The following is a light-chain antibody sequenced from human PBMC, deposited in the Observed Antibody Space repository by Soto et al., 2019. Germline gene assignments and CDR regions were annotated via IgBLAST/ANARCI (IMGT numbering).Light chain of an antibody. J-gene: IGLJ1*01. Sequence: QSVLTQPASVSGSPGQSITISCTGTSSDVGGYNYVSWYQQHPGKAPKLMIYEVSNRPSGVSNRFSGSKPGNTASLTISGLQAEDEADYYCSSYTSSSTLVFGTGTKATV. CDR2: EVS. CDR3: SSYTSSSTLV. CDR1: SSDVGGYNY. V-gene: IGLV2-14*01.